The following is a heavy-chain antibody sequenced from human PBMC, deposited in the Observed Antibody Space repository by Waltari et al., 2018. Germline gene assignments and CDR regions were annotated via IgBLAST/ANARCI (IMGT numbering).Heavy chain of an antibody. J-gene: IGHJ4*02. V-gene: IGHV3-7*01. CDR2: IKQVGSEK. CDR3: ARYNPDYDFWSGYYNPLGY. Sequence: EVQLVESGGGLVQPGGSLRLSCAASGFTFSSYWMSWVRQAPGKGLEWVANIKQVGSEKYYVDSVKGRFTISRDNAKNSLYLQMNSLRAEDTAVYYCARYNPDYDFWSGYYNPLGYWGQGTLVTVSS. D-gene: IGHD3-3*01. CDR1: GFTFSSYW.